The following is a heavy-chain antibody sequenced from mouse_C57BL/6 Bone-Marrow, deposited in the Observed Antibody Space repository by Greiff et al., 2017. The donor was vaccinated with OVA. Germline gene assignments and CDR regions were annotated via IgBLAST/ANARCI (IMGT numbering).Heavy chain of an antibody. V-gene: IGHV1-80*01. CDR2: IYPGDGDT. CDR1: GYAFSSYW. Sequence: VQLQQSGAELVKPGASVKISCKASGYAFSSYWMNWVKQRPGKGLEWIGQIYPGDGDTNYNGKFKGKATLTADKSSSTAYMQLSSLTSEDSAVDVCVPYYGSSPYWYFDVWGTGTTVTVSS. J-gene: IGHJ1*03. D-gene: IGHD1-1*01. CDR3: VPYYGSSPYWYFDV.